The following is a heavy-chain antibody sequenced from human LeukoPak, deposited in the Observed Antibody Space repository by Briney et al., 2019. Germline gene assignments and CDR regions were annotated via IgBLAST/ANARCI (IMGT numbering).Heavy chain of an antibody. D-gene: IGHD2-2*01. CDR2: IPHIGST. J-gene: IGHJ4*02. Sequence: PSETLSLTCAVHGGSFSGYYWSWIRQPPGKELDWTGDIPHIGSTNYNPSLKSRVTISVDTSKTKFSLKLSSVTAADTFFFQAEDGIRDCSSTSCYSRHPAGSFDYWGQGTLVTVSS. V-gene: IGHV4-34*01. CDR1: GGSFSGYY. CDR3: EDGIRDCSSTSCYSRHPAGSFDY.